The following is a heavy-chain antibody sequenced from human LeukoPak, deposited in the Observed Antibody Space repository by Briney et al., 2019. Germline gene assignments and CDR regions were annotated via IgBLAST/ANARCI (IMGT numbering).Heavy chain of an antibody. J-gene: IGHJ4*02. D-gene: IGHD2-2*01. V-gene: IGHV1-2*02. Sequence: ASVKVSCKASGYTFSGYYMHWVRQAPGQGLEWMGWINPNRGGTNYARKFQGRVTTTRDTSISTAYMELSSLRSDDTAVYYCARCYCTTTSCYYFDFWGQGTLVTVSS. CDR2: INPNRGGT. CDR1: GYTFSGYY. CDR3: ARCYCTTTSCYYFDF.